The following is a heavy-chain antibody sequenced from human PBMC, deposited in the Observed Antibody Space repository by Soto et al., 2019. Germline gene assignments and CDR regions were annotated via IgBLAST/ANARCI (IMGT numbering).Heavy chain of an antibody. J-gene: IGHJ3*02. CDR3: ARDITIFGLVIQQPDAFDI. CDR1: GFTFSSYA. CDR2: ISGSGGST. D-gene: IGHD3-3*01. V-gene: IGHV3-23*01. Sequence: EVQLLESGGGLVQPGGSLRLSCAASGFTFSSYAMSWVRQAPGKGLEWVSAISGSGGSTYYADSVKGRFTISRDNSKNTLYLQLNSLRAEDTAVYYGARDITIFGLVIQQPDAFDIWGQGTMVTVSS.